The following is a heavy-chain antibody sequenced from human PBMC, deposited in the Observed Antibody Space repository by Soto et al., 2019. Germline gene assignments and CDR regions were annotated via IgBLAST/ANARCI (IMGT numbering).Heavy chain of an antibody. CDR2: ISHRGNT. CDR3: ARLDNTGRFQTFDY. Sequence: GSLRLSCAASGFTFSTDSMNWVRQPPGKGREGIGFISHRGNTLYNPSLKSRVTLFVDTSKNQFSLKLTSVTAADTAVYHCARLDNTGRFQTFDYWGQGILVTVSS. CDR1: GFTFSTDSMN. V-gene: IGHV4-39*01. D-gene: IGHD1-26*01. J-gene: IGHJ4*02.